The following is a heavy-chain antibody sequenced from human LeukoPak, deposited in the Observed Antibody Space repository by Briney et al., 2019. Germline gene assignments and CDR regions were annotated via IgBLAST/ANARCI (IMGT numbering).Heavy chain of an antibody. J-gene: IGHJ4*02. V-gene: IGHV3-53*01. CDR3: ARVWELSFDY. Sequence: GGSLRLSCAASGFTVSSDHMSRVRQAPGKGLEWVSVIYAGGSTYYADSVKGRFTISRDNFKNTVFLQMNSLRAEDTAVYYCARVWELSFDYWGQGTLVTVSS. D-gene: IGHD1-26*01. CDR2: IYAGGST. CDR1: GFTVSSDH.